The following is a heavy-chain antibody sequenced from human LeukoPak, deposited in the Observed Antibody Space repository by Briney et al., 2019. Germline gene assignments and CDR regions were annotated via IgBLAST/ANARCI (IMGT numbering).Heavy chain of an antibody. CDR2: ISSTSAYT. CDR1: GFPFTSGFTFSDYY. V-gene: IGHV3-11*06. Sequence: PGGSLRLSCAASGFPFTSGFTFSDYYMSWIRQAPGKGQEWVLYISSTSAYTSYADSVRGRFTISRDNANNSLFLQMNGLRAEDTAIYYCARGGTGAFDYWGQGTLVTVSS. D-gene: IGHD2-8*02. J-gene: IGHJ4*02. CDR3: ARGGTGAFDY.